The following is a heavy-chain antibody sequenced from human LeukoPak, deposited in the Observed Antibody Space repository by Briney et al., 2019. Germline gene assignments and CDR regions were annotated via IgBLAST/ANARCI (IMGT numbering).Heavy chain of an antibody. CDR3: ARVYTTNRGYTYGTFDY. J-gene: IGHJ4*02. CDR2: TYYRSKWYN. V-gene: IGHV6-1*01. Sequence: SQTLSLTCAISGDSVSSDSAAWNWIRQSPSRGLEWLGRTYYRSKWYNDYAVSMKSRITINPDTSKNHFSLHLNSVTPEDTGVYYCARVYTTNRGYTYGTFDYWGQGTLVTVSS. CDR1: GDSVSSDSAA. D-gene: IGHD5-18*01.